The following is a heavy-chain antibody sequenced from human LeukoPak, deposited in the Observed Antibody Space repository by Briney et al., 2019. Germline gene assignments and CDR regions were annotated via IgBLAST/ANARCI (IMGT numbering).Heavy chain of an antibody. V-gene: IGHV1-69*13. CDR3: ARNGGYSYGYDP. J-gene: IGHJ5*02. CDR1: GGTFSSYA. CDR2: IIPIFGTA. Sequence: ASVKVSCKASGGTFSSYAISWVRQAPGQGLEWKGGIIPIFGTANYAQKFQGRVTITADESTSTAYMELSSLRSEDTAVYYCARNGGYSYGYDPWGQGTLVTVSS. D-gene: IGHD5-18*01.